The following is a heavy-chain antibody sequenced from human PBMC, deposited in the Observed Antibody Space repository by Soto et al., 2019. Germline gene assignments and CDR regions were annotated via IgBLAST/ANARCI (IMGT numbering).Heavy chain of an antibody. J-gene: IGHJ4*02. CDR3: ARDQGYGFDY. CDR1: GDSFSSSNW. CDR2: IDHSGST. Sequence: QVQLQESGPGLVKPSGTLSLTCAVSGDSFSSSNWWHWVRQPPGKGLEWIAEIDHSGSTNYNPSLKSRVTISADKSKNQFSLKLSSVTAADTAMYYCARDQGYGFDYWGQGTLVTVSS. D-gene: IGHD5-12*01. V-gene: IGHV4-4*02.